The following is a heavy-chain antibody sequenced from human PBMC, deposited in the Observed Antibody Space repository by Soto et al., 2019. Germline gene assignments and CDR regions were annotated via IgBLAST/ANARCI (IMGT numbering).Heavy chain of an antibody. V-gene: IGHV4-59*12. D-gene: IGHD4-4*01. Sequence: TSETLSLTCTVSGGSISSYYWSWIRQPPGKGLEWIGYIYYSGSTNYNPSLKSRVTISVDTSKNQFSLKLSSVTAADTAVYYCARGMTTVTTIDYWGQGTLVTVPQ. CDR1: GGSISSYY. J-gene: IGHJ4*02. CDR3: ARGMTTVTTIDY. CDR2: IYYSGST.